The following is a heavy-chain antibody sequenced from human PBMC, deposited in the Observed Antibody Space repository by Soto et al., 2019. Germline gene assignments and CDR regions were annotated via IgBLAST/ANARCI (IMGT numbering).Heavy chain of an antibody. J-gene: IGHJ4*02. CDR3: AKDSAPATRPLLASFDY. CDR1: GFTFSSYG. V-gene: IGHV3-30*18. CDR2: ISYDGSNK. Sequence: GGSLRLSCAASGFTFSSYGMHWVRQAPGKGLEWVAVISYDGSNKYYADSVKGRFTISRDNSKNTLYLQMNSLRAEDTAVYYCAKDSAPATRPLLASFDYWGQGTLVTVSS. D-gene: IGHD3-3*01.